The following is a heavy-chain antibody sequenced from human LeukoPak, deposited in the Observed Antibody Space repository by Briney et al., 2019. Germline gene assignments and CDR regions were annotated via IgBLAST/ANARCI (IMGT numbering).Heavy chain of an antibody. CDR1: GFTLSNYW. V-gene: IGHV3-74*01. D-gene: IGHD3-22*01. Sequence: GGSLRLSCAASGFTLSNYWMHWVRQTPGKGLVWVSRISGDEIWTSYADSVKGRFIISRDNAKNTVYLQMSSLRTEDTAVYYCARHAYDSSGYVIDYWGQGTLVTVSS. J-gene: IGHJ4*02. CDR2: ISGDEIWT. CDR3: ARHAYDSSGYVIDY.